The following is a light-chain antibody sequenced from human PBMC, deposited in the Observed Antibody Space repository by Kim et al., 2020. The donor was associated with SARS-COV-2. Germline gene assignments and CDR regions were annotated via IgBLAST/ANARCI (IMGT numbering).Light chain of an antibody. CDR3: QQYDNLPVEDT. J-gene: IGKJ2*01. CDR2: DAS. V-gene: IGKV1-33*01. CDR1: QDISNY. Sequence: DIQMTQSPSSLSASVGDRVTITCQASQDISNYLNWYQQKPGKAPKLLIYDASNLETGVPSRFSGSGSGTDFTFTISSLQPEDIATYYCQQYDNLPVEDTFGQGTKLEI.